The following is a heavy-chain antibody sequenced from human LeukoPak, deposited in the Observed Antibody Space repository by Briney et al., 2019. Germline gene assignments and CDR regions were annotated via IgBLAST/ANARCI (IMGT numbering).Heavy chain of an antibody. CDR2: IYDTGRT. V-gene: IGHV4-38-2*01. D-gene: IGHD2-2*02. CDR3: ARLGCGSTSCYKIWFDP. Sequence: PXKGGEXSGNIYDTGRTYYNPSLKIRVTIPVDTSSNQFSLRLSSVTAADTAVYYCARLGCGSTSCYKIWFDPWGQGTLVTVSS. J-gene: IGHJ5*02.